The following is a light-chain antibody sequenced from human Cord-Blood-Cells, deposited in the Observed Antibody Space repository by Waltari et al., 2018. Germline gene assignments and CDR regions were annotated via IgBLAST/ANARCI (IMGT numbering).Light chain of an antibody. CDR1: QSVSSN. V-gene: IGKV3-15*01. Sequence: EIVMTQSPATLSVSPGERATLSCRASQSVSSNLAWYQEKPGQAPRLLIYGASTRATGIPARFSGSGSDAEFTLTISSLQSEDFAVYDCQQYNNWPITFGQGTRLEIK. J-gene: IGKJ5*01. CDR3: QQYNNWPIT. CDR2: GAS.